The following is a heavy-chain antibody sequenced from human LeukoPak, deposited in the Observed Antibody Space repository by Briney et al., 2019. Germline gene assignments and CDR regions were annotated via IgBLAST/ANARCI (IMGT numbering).Heavy chain of an antibody. CDR2: INPNSGGT. CDR3: AREDYYYSSGIDY. CDR1: GYTFTGYY. D-gene: IGHD3-22*01. J-gene: IGHJ4*02. Sequence: ASLRVSCTASGYTFTGYYMHWVRQAPGQGLEWMGWINPNSGGTNYAQKFQGRVTMTRDTSISTAYMELSRLRSDDTAVYYCAREDYYYSSGIDYWGQGTLVTVSS. V-gene: IGHV1-2*02.